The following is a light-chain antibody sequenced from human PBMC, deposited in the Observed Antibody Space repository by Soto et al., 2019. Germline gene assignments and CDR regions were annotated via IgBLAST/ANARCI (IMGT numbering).Light chain of an antibody. CDR1: SSNIGAGYA. CDR2: GNT. V-gene: IGLV1-40*01. Sequence: QSALTQPPSVSGAPGQRVTISCTGSSSNIGAGYAVHWYQQLPGTAPKLLIYGNTNRPSGVPDRFSGSKSGTSASLAITGLQAEDEADYYCQSYDSSLRSFVFGNETKLTVL. J-gene: IGLJ1*01. CDR3: QSYDSSLRSFV.